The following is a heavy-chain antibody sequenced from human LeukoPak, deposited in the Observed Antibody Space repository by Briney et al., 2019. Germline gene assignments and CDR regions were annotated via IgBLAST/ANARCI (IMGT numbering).Heavy chain of an antibody. CDR3: ARDSVGTYGDYFDY. D-gene: IGHD4-17*01. CDR2: INPNSGGT. J-gene: IGHJ4*02. CDR1: GYTFTGYY. Sequence: ASVKVSCKASGYTFTGYYMHWVRQAPGQGLEWMGWINPNSGGTNYAQKFRGRVTMTRDTSISTAYMELSRLRSDDTAVYYCARDSVGTYGDYFDYWGQGTLVTVSS. V-gene: IGHV1-2*02.